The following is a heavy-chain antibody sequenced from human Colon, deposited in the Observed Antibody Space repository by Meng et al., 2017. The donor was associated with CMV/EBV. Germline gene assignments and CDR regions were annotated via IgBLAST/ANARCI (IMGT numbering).Heavy chain of an antibody. CDR2: ISSSGGTI. V-gene: IGHV3-48*03. D-gene: IGHD2-2*01. CDR3: ASTIVVEPGVRTDY. Sequence: GESLKISCSASGFTFSMFSTYEMNWVRQAPGKGLEWIASISSSGGTIYYADSVKGRFTISRDNAKNSLFLQMNSLRAEDSAVYYCASTIVVEPGVRTDYWGQGTLVTVSS. CDR1: GFTFS. J-gene: IGHJ4*02.